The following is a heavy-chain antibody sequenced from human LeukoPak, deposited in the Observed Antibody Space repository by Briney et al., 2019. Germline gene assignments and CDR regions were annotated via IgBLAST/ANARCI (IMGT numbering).Heavy chain of an antibody. CDR1: GFTFSSYS. Sequence: GGSLRLSCAASGFTFSSYSMNWVRQAPGKGLEWVSSISSSSSYIYYADSVKGRFTISRDNAKNSLYLQMNSLRAEDTAAYYCAGSGIAVAGFDYWGQGTLVTVSS. J-gene: IGHJ4*02. CDR3: AGSGIAVAGFDY. CDR2: ISSSSSYI. V-gene: IGHV3-21*01. D-gene: IGHD6-19*01.